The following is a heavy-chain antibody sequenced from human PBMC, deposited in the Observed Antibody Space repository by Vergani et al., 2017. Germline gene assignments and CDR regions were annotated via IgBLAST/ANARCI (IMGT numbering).Heavy chain of an antibody. Sequence: QVQLVESGGGVVQPGRSLRLSCAASGFTFSSYGIHWVRQAPGKGLEWVAVIWYDGSNKYYADSVKGRFTISRDNSKNTLYLQMNSLRAEDTAVYYCARDLGVGAPKGVDYWGQGTLVTVSS. J-gene: IGHJ4*02. D-gene: IGHD1-26*01. CDR1: GFTFSSYG. CDR3: ARDLGVGAPKGVDY. CDR2: IWYDGSNK. V-gene: IGHV3-33*01.